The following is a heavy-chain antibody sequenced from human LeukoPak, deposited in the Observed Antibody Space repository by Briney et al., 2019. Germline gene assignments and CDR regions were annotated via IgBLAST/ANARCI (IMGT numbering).Heavy chain of an antibody. D-gene: IGHD4-23*01. J-gene: IGHJ4*02. CDR3: ASLYGGNSNFDY. V-gene: IGHV4-4*07. CDR2: IYTSGNT. CDR1: GGSISSYY. Sequence: SETLSLTCTVSGGSISSYYWSWIRQPAGKGLEWMGRIYTSGNTNYNPSLKSRVTMSVDTSKNQFSLKLSSVTAADTAVYYCASLYGGNSNFDYWGQGTLVTVSS.